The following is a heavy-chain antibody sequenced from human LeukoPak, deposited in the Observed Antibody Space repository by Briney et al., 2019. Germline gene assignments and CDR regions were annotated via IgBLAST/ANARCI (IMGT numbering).Heavy chain of an antibody. Sequence: ASVKVSCKASGYTFTGYYMHWVRQAPGQGLEWMGWINPNSGGTNYAQKFQGRVTMTRDTSISTAYMELSRLRSDDTAVYYCARDRGMPVVAAAIRDMWFDPWGQGTLVTVSS. J-gene: IGHJ5*02. D-gene: IGHD2-2*02. CDR3: ARDRGMPVVAAAIRDMWFDP. CDR2: INPNSGGT. CDR1: GYTFTGYY. V-gene: IGHV1-2*02.